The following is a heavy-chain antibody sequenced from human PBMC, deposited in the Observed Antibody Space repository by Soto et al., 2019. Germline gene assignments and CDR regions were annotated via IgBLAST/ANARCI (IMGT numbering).Heavy chain of an antibody. CDR1: GFTFSSYS. V-gene: IGHV3-48*04. J-gene: IGHJ6*02. CDR2: ISSSSSTI. D-gene: IGHD3-3*01. CDR3: ARDRRHYDLWSGYYEGDYYYYYGMDV. Sequence: GGSLRLSCAASGFTFSSYSMNWVRQAPGKGLEWVSYISSSSSTIYYADSVKGRFTISRDNAKNSLYLQMNSLRAEDTAVYYYARDRRHYDLWSGYYEGDYYYYYGMDVWGQGTTVTVSS.